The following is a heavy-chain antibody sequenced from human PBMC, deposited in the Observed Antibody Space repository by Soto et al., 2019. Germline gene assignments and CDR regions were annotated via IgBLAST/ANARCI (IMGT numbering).Heavy chain of an antibody. CDR3: ARVQNYCSSTSCSNWFDP. Sequence: SETLSLTCTVSGGSISSSSYYWGWIRQPPGKGLEWIGSIYYSGSTYYNPSLKSRVTISVDTSKNQFSLKLSSVTAADTAVYYCARVQNYCSSTSCSNWFDPWGQGTLVTVSS. D-gene: IGHD2-2*01. V-gene: IGHV4-39*01. CDR1: GGSISSSSYY. CDR2: IYYSGST. J-gene: IGHJ5*02.